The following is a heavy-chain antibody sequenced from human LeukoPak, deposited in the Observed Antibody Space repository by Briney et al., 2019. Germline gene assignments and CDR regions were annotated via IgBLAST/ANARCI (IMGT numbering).Heavy chain of an antibody. Sequence: SVKVSCRASGGTFSSYAISWVRQAPGQGLEWMGGIIPIFGTANYAQKFQGRVTITADESTSTAYMELSSLRSEDTAVYYCAREVSAALVQETNWFDPWGQGTLVTVSS. V-gene: IGHV1-69*13. CDR1: GGTFSSYA. D-gene: IGHD6-6*01. CDR2: IIPIFGTA. CDR3: AREVSAALVQETNWFDP. J-gene: IGHJ5*02.